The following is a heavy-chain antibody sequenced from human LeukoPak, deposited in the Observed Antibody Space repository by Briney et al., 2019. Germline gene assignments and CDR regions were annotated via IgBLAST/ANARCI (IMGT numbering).Heavy chain of an antibody. CDR3: ASSPVVTED. D-gene: IGHD2-21*02. CDR1: GFTFSSYW. CDR2: INSDGRST. V-gene: IGHV3-74*01. J-gene: IGHJ4*02. Sequence: PGGSLRLSCAASGFTFSSYWMHWVRQAPGKGLVWVSRINSDGRSTSYADSVKGRFTISRGNAKNTLYLQVNSLRAEDTAVYYCASSPVVTEDWGQGTLVTVSS.